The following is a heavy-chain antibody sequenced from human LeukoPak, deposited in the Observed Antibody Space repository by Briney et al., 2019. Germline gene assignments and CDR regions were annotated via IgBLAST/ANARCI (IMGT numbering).Heavy chain of an antibody. V-gene: IGHV4-30-4*01. D-gene: IGHD3-22*01. J-gene: IGHJ4*02. CDR3: ARGPYYYDSSGYYTTDY. CDR2: IYYSGST. CDR1: GGSISSGDYY. Sequence: PSETLSLTCTVSGGSISSGDYYWSWIRQPPGKGLEWIGYIYYSGSTHYNPSLKSRVTISVDTSKNQFSLKLSSVTAADTAVYYCARGPYYYDSSGYYTTDYWGQGTLVTVSS.